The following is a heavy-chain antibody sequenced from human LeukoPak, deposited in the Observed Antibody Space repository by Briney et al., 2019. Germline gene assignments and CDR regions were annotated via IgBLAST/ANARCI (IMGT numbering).Heavy chain of an antibody. V-gene: IGHV4-4*07. CDR3: ARDVDV. CDR2: MYTSGSGRT. CDR1: GDSISSYY. Sequence: SETLSLTCTVSGDSISSYYWSWIRQAAGKGLEWIGRMYTSGSGRTNYNPSLKSRVTISVDTSKNQFSLKLSSVTAADTAVYYCARDVDVWGKGTTVTVSS. J-gene: IGHJ6*04.